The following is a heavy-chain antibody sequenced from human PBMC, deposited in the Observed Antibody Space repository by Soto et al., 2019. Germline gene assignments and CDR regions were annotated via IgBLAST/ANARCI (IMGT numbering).Heavy chain of an antibody. J-gene: IGHJ6*03. CDR3: ARGGISHWAYFNYMDV. CDR2: IYYSGST. Sequence: PSETLSLTCTVSGGSISSGDYYWSWVRQPPGKGLEWIGYIYYSGSTYYNPSLKSRVTMSVDTSKNQFSLKLSSVTAADTATYYCARGGISHWAYFNYMDVWDRGTTVTVSS. CDR1: GGSISSGDYY. V-gene: IGHV4-30-4*01. D-gene: IGHD2-21*01.